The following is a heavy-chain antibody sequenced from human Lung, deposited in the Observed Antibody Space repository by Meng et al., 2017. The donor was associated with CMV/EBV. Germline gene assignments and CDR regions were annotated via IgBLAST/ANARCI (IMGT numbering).Heavy chain of an antibody. CDR2: IYYSGST. D-gene: IGHD3-22*01. CDR3: ARYSSPSIYYYDSSGYYYFDY. Sequence: SXTLSLXCTVSGGSISSGGYYWSWIRQHPGKGLEWIGYIYYSGSTYYNPSLKSRVTISVDTSKNQFSLKLSSVTAADTAVYYCARYSSPSIYYYDSSGYYYFDYWGQGTLVTVSS. CDR1: GGSISSGGYY. J-gene: IGHJ4*02. V-gene: IGHV4-31*03.